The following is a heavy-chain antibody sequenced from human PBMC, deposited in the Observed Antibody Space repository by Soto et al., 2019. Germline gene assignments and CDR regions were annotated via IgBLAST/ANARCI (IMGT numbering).Heavy chain of an antibody. V-gene: IGHV3-30*04. J-gene: IGHJ4*02. CDR2: ISYDGRTK. D-gene: IGHD3-9*01. CDR3: ASASGLRYFDWLSPTY. CDR1: GFTFSSYA. Sequence: QVQLVESGGGVVQPGRSLRLSCAASGFTFSSYAMHWVRQAPGKGLEWVAVISYDGRTKYYADSVKGRFTISRDNSKNTLYLQMDSLRTEDTAVYYCASASGLRYFDWLSPTYWGQGPLVTVSS.